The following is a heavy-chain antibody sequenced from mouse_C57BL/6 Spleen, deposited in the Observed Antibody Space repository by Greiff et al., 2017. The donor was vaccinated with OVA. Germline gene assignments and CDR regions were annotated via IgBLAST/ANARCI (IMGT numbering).Heavy chain of an antibody. V-gene: IGHV1-82*01. CDR1: GYAFSSSW. D-gene: IGHD1-1*01. CDR2: IYPGDGDT. CDR3: AKSYPCLDY. Sequence: VQLQQSGPELVKPGASVKMSCKASGYAFSSSWMNWVKQRPGQGLEWIGRIYPGDGDTKSNGKFKGKATLTADKSSSTAYMQLSSLTSEDSAVYYCAKSYPCLDYWGQGTSVTVSS. J-gene: IGHJ4*01.